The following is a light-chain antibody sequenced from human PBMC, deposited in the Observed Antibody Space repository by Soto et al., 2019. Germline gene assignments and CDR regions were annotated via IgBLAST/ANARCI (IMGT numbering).Light chain of an antibody. J-gene: IGLJ3*02. CDR3: QSADNKATYEV. V-gene: IGLV3-25*02. CDR1: ALPKQY. CDR2: KDT. Sequence: SYELTQPPSVSVSPGQTARITCSGDALPKQYAYWYQQRPGQAPTLVIFKDTERPSGIPERFSGSSSGTTVTLTISGVRAEDEADYYCQSADNKATYEVFGGGTQLTVL.